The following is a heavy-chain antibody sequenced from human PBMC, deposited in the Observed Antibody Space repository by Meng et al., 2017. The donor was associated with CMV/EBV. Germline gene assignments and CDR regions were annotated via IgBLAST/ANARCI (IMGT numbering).Heavy chain of an antibody. CDR2: TIPLLDSP. V-gene: IGHV1-69*05. CDR1: GGTFNTYA. CDR3: ARDGPGGGNYFLY. D-gene: IGHD1-26*01. J-gene: IGHJ4*02. Sequence: SVKVSCKISGGTFNTYAITWVRQAPGQGFELMGLTIPLLDSPTYAQKFRGRVSITTHESTSTVAMELTSLTSEDTAVYYCARDGPGGGNYFLYWGQGTLVTVSS.